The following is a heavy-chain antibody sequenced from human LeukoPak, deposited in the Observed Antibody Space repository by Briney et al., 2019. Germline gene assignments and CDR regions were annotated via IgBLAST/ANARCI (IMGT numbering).Heavy chain of an antibody. J-gene: IGHJ4*02. D-gene: IGHD4-11*01. CDR2: IYHSGST. CDR3: ARGTDSKGRDY. V-gene: IGHV4-59*12. Sequence: SETLSLTCTVSGGSISSYYWSWILQPPGKGLEWIGYIYHSGSTYYNPSLKSRVTISVDRSKNQFSLKLSSVTAADTAVYYCARGTDSKGRDYWGQGTLVTVSS. CDR1: GGSISSYY.